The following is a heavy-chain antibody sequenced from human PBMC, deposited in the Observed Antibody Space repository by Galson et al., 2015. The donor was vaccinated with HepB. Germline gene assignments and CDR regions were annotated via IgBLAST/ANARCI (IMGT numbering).Heavy chain of an antibody. Sequence: ETLSLTCTVSGGSISSYYWSWIRQPPGKGLEWIGYIYYSGSTNYNPSLKSRVTISVDTSKNQFSLKLSSVTAADTAVYYCARGALYSSSWFTYSSGWAEEYYFDYWGQGTLVTVSS. CDR3: ARGALYSSSWFTYSSGWAEEYYFDY. CDR1: GGSISSYY. CDR2: IYYSGST. V-gene: IGHV4-59*01. D-gene: IGHD6-13*01. J-gene: IGHJ4*02.